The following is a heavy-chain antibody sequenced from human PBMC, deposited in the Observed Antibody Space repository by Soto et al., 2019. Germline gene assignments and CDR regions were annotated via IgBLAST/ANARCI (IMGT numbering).Heavy chain of an antibody. D-gene: IGHD3-22*01. V-gene: IGHV1-46*01. CDR3: ARRPHYYDSSGYYLDY. CDR2: INPSGGST. J-gene: IGHJ4*02. Sequence: QVQLVQSGAEVKKPGASVKVSCKASGYTFTSYYMHWVRQAPGQGLEWMGIINPSGGSTSYAQKFQGRVTMTRDTYTSTVYMELSSLRSEDTAVYYCARRPHYYDSSGYYLDYWGQGTLVTVSS. CDR1: GYTFTSYY.